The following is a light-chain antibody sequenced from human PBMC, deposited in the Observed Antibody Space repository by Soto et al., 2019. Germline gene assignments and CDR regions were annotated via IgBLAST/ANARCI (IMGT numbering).Light chain of an antibody. J-gene: IGKJ1*01. CDR2: KAS. Sequence: QMTQSPSTLSASVGDRVTITCWASQSVGSWVAWHQQKAGGAPKVLAYKASSLQNGVPSRLSGSGSGTESTLTISSLQPDDVATYFGQQYSGYPWTFGQGTKVEIK. CDR3: QQYSGYPWT. CDR1: QSVGSW. V-gene: IGKV1-5*03.